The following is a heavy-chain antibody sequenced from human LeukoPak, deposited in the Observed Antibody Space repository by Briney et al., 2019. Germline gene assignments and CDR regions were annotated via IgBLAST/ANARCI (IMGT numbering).Heavy chain of an antibody. CDR1: GYTFTGYY. CDR2: INPNSGGT. D-gene: IGHD3-3*01. CDR3: ARDVPDDFWSGYYSPNYFDY. Sequence: GASVRVSCKASGYTFTGYYMHWVRQAPGQGLEWMGRINPNSGGTNYAQKFQGRVTMTRDTSISTAYMELSRLRSDDTAVYYCARDVPDDFWSGYYSPNYFDYWGQGTLVTVSS. J-gene: IGHJ4*02. V-gene: IGHV1-2*06.